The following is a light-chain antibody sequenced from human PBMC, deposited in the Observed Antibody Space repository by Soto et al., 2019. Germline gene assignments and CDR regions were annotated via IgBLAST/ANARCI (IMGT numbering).Light chain of an antibody. J-gene: IGKJ5*01. CDR1: QSVSSY. CDR2: DAS. CDR3: PQRSNWPRIT. V-gene: IGKV3-11*01. Sequence: EIVLTQSPATLSLSPGERATLSCRASQSVSSYLAWYQQKPGQAPRLLIYDASNRATGIPARFSGSGSWTDFTLTISSLEPEDFAVYYCPQRSNWPRITFGQGTRLEIK.